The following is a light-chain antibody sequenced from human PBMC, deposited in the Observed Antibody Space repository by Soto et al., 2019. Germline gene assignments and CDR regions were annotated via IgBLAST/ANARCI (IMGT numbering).Light chain of an antibody. V-gene: IGLV2-23*02. Sequence: QSVLTQPASMSGSPGQSIPISCAGTSGDVGNYNLVSWYQQHPGKAPRLMIYEVSKRPSGVSNRFSGSRSGNTASLTISGLQPEDEADYYCCSYAGSSTPWVFGGGTKVTVL. CDR1: SGDVGNYNL. CDR2: EVS. J-gene: IGLJ3*02. CDR3: CSYAGSSTPWV.